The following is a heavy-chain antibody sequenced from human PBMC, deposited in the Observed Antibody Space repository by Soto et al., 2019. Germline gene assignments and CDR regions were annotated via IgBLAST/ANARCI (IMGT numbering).Heavy chain of an antibody. Sequence: GGSLRLSCAASGFTFSSYGMHWVRQAPGKGLEWVAVISYDGSNKYYADSVKGRFTISRDNSKNTLYLQMNSLRAEDTAVYYCANIYSRSYRYYYYYGMDVWGQGTTVTVSS. J-gene: IGHJ6*02. D-gene: IGHD6-6*01. V-gene: IGHV3-30*18. CDR3: ANIYSRSYRYYYYYGMDV. CDR1: GFTFSSYG. CDR2: ISYDGSNK.